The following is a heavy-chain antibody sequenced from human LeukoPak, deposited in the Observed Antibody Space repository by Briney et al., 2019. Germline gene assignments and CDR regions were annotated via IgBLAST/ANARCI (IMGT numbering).Heavy chain of an antibody. CDR2: ISSSGSTI. V-gene: IGHV3-48*03. Sequence: GGSLRLSCAASGFTFSSYEMNWVRQAPGKGLEWVSYISSSGSTIYYADSVKGRSTISRDNAKNSLYLQMNSLRAEDTAVYYCAKDPVTMVRGVSYWFDPWGQGTLVTVSS. J-gene: IGHJ5*02. CDR1: GFTFSSYE. CDR3: AKDPVTMVRGVSYWFDP. D-gene: IGHD3-10*01.